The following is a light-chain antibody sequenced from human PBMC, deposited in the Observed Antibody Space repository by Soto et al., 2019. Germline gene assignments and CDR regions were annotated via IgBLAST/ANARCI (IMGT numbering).Light chain of an antibody. J-gene: IGLJ2*01. CDR2: STN. CDR1: TSNIGAGYG. Sequence: QSVLTQPPSVSGAPGQRVTISCTGTTSNIGAGYGVHWYQQVPGAAPKLLIYSTNNRASGVPDRFSGSRSDTSASLAITGLQTDDEADYFCQSYDRGLTGGVFGGGTKVTVL. CDR3: QSYDRGLTGGV. V-gene: IGLV1-40*01.